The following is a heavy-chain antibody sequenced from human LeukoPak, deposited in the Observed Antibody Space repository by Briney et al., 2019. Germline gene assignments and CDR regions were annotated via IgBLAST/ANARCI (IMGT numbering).Heavy chain of an antibody. V-gene: IGHV3-53*01. CDR3: AKGYNYAYEY. CDR2: IYSGGST. J-gene: IGHJ4*02. CDR1: GLTFSNNA. D-gene: IGHD5-18*01. Sequence: GGSLRLSCAASGLTFSNNAMTWVRQAPGKGLEWVSLIYSGGSTYYAASVKGRFTISRDNSKNTLYLQMNSLRPEDTAVYYCAKGYNYAYEYWGQGTLVTVSP.